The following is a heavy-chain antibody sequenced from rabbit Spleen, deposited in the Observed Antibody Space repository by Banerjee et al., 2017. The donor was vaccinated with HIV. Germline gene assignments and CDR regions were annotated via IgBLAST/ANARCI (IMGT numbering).Heavy chain of an antibody. D-gene: IGHD4-1*01. CDR2: IDPIFSST. CDR3: VREVAGKFNL. J-gene: IGHJ4*01. CDR1: GFTISSFDY. V-gene: IGHV1S7*01. Sequence: QSLEESGGGLVQPEGSLTLTCTASGFTISSFDYMCWVRQAPGKGLEWIGYIDPIFSSTTYASWVNGRFTISSHNAQNTLYLQLNSLTAADTATYFCVREVAGKFNLWGPGTLVTVS.